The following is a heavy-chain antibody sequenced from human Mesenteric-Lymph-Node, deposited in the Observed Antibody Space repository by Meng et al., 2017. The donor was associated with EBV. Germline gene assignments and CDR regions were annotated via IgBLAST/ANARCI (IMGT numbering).Heavy chain of an antibody. V-gene: IGHV3-21*01. CDR3: ARVISADGRLDY. Sequence: EVQLVESGGGLVMPGGSLRLSCAASGFTFSSYNMNWVRQAPGKGLEWVSSISSSSSYIYYADSVTGRFTISRDNAKNSLYLQMNSLRAEDTAVYYCARVISADGRLDYWGQGPLVTVSS. D-gene: IGHD3-10*01. CDR1: GFTFSSYN. J-gene: IGHJ4*02. CDR2: ISSSSSYI.